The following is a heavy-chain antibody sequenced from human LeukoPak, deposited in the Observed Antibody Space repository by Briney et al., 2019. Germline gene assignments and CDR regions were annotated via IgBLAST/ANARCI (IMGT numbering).Heavy chain of an antibody. D-gene: IGHD3-10*01. CDR1: GYTFTGYY. CDR3: ARVGLLWFGYGMDV. J-gene: IGHJ6*02. V-gene: IGHV1-2*02. Sequence: ASVKVSCKASGYTFTGYYMHWVRQAPAQGLEWMGGINPNSGGTNYAQKFQGRVTMTRDTSISTAYMELSRLRSDDTAVYYCARVGLLWFGYGMDVWGQGTTVTVSS. CDR2: INPNSGGT.